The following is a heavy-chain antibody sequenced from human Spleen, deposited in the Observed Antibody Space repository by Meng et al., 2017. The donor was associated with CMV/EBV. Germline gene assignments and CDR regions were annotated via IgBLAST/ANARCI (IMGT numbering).Heavy chain of an antibody. J-gene: IGHJ4*02. D-gene: IGHD4-17*01. CDR3: ARSPVGYGHDRFDS. V-gene: IGHV2-5*01. CDR1: GFSLSAVGVG. Sequence: FSGFSLSAVGVGVGWIRQPPGKALEWLALIYWNDDKPYNPSLERRLTITKDTSKNQVVLSMTNMDPVDTATYFCARSPVGYGHDRFDSWGQGVLVTVSS. CDR2: IYWNDDK.